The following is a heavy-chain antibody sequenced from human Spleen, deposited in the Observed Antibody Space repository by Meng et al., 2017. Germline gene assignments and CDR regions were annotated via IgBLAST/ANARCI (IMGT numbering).Heavy chain of an antibody. CDR3: ARDWGFGELLF. CDR2: MNPNSGNT. CDR1: GYTFTSYD. Sequence: QVQLVQSGAEVKKPGASVKVSCKASGYTFTSYDSNWVRQATGQGLEWMGWMNPNSGNTGNAQKFQGGVTMSRNTSISTAYMELSSLGSEDTAVYYCARDWGFGELLFRGQGTLVTVSS. J-gene: IGHJ4*02. D-gene: IGHD3-10*01. V-gene: IGHV1-8*01.